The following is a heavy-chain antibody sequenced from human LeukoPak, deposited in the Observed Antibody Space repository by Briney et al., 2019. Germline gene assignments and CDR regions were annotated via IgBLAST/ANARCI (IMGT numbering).Heavy chain of an antibody. CDR3: TASDHLYCSSISCHFDY. V-gene: IGHV3-49*04. J-gene: IGHJ4*02. CDR2: IQSRTYGGTT. Sequence: LSLTCAVYGGSFSGYYWSWVRQAPGKGLEWVGFIQSRTYGGTTQYAASVKGRFTISRDDSKSIAYLQMNSLKTEDTAVYYCTASDHLYCSSISCHFDYWGQGTLVTVSS. D-gene: IGHD2-2*01. CDR1: GGSFSGYY.